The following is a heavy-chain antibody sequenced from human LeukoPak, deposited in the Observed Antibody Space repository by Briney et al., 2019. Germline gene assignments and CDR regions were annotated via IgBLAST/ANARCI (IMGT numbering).Heavy chain of an antibody. V-gene: IGHV4-34*01. CDR2: IIHSGRA. Sequence: SETLSLTCAVNGGSFSGYYWTWIRQSPGKGLEWIGEIIHSGRASYSPSLKSRLTLSVDPSMNHFSLRLSSVTAADTAVYYCARGTVLTGYASFDYWGQGALVTVSS. CDR3: ARGTVLTGYASFDY. D-gene: IGHD3-16*01. CDR1: GGSFSGYY. J-gene: IGHJ4*02.